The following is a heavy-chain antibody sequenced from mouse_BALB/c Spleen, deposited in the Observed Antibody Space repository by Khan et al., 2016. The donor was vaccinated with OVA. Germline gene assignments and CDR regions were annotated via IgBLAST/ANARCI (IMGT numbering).Heavy chain of an antibody. Sequence: EVQLQQSGPELMKPGASVKISCKASGYSFTSYYLHWVMQSHGESLEWMGYVDPFSGGTTYNQKFKGKSTLTVDKSSSTAYMQLSNLTSEDSAVYYCSRNGYVAWFTYWGQGTLVTVSA. J-gene: IGHJ3*01. CDR3: SRNGYVAWFTY. V-gene: IGHV1-31*01. CDR2: VDPFSGGT. D-gene: IGHD2-2*01. CDR1: GYSFTSYY.